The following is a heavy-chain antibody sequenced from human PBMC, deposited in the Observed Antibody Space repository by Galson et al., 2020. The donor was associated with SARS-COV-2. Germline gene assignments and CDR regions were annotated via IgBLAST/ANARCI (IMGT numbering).Heavy chain of an antibody. D-gene: IGHD4-17*01. CDR1: GTSISSGSYS. Sequence: SETLSLTCAVSGTSISSGSYSWNWIRQPPGKGLEWIGYISHSGGTYYNPSLKSRVTISGDRSKNQFSLRLSSVTAADTAGYYCARLHYGEYAPGAFDIWGPWTRVTVAS. CDR3: ARLHYGEYAPGAFDI. J-gene: IGHJ3*02. V-gene: IGHV4-30-2*01. CDR2: ISHSGGT.